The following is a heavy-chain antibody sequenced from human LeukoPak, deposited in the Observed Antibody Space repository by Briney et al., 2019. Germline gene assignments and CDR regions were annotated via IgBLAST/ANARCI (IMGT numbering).Heavy chain of an antibody. Sequence: GALRLSCAASGSTVSNNYMTWVRQAPGKGLEWVSLIYSGGTTFYTDSVKGRFTISRDSSKNTLYLQMNNLKAEDTAVYYCTTSPAVASWGQGTLVTVSS. D-gene: IGHD4-23*01. CDR3: TTSPAVAS. CDR1: GSTVSNNY. V-gene: IGHV3-53*01. CDR2: IYSGGTT. J-gene: IGHJ5*02.